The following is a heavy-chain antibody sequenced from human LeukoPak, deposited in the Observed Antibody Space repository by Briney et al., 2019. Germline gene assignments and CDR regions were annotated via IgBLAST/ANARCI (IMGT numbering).Heavy chain of an antibody. V-gene: IGHV3-23*01. CDR2: ISGSGGST. CDR1: GFTFSSYA. CDR3: AKGGSGWYSYYYGMDV. Sequence: GSLRLSCAASGFTFSSYAMSWVRQAPGKGLEWVSAISGSGGSTYYADSVKGRFTISRDNSKNTLYLQMNSLRAEDTAVYYCAKGGSGWYSYYYGMDVWGQGTTVTVSS. J-gene: IGHJ6*02. D-gene: IGHD6-19*01.